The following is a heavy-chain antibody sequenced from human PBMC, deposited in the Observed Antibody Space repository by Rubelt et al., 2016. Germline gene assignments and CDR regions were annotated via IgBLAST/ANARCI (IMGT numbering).Heavy chain of an antibody. CDR3: ARPGATFAFDI. V-gene: IGHV4-39*01. CDR2: IYYSGST. J-gene: IGHJ3*02. Sequence: QLQLQESGPGLVKPSETLSLTCTVSGGSISSSSYYWGWIRQPPGKGLEWIGSIYYSGSTYYNPSLKSRVTISVDTSKNQFSLKLSSVTAADTAVYYCARPGATFAFDIWGQGTMVTVSS. CDR1: GGSISSSSYY. D-gene: IGHD1-26*01.